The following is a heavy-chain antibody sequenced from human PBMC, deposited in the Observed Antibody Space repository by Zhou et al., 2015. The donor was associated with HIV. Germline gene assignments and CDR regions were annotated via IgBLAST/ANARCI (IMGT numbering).Heavy chain of an antibody. CDR3: ARDQFGVVLIGGVFDY. D-gene: IGHD3-3*01. J-gene: IGHJ4*02. CDR2: ISYDGSNK. CDR1: GFTFSSYA. Sequence: QVQLVESGGGVVQPGRSLRLSCAASGFTFSSYAMHWVRQAPGKGLEWVAVISYDGSNKYYADSVKGRFTISRDKSNNTLYLQMSSLRAEDTAVYYCARDQFGVVLIGGVFDYWGQGTLVTVSS. V-gene: IGHV3-30-3*01.